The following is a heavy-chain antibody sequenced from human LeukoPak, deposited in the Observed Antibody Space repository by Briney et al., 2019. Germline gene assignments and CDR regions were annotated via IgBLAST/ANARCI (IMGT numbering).Heavy chain of an antibody. V-gene: IGHV3-23*01. CDR2: ISGSGGST. CDR3: AKDKQWLVPGNWFDP. CDR1: GFTFSNYA. D-gene: IGHD6-19*01. J-gene: IGHJ5*02. Sequence: PGGSLRLSCAASGFTFSNYAMNWVRQAPGKGLEWVSAISGSGGSTYYADSVKGRFTISRDNSKNTLYLQINILRGEGTAKYYCAKDKQWLVPGNWFDPWGQGTLVTVSS.